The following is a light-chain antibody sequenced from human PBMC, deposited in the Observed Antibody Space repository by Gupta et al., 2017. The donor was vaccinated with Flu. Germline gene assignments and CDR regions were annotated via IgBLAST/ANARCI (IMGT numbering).Light chain of an antibody. CDR2: RSS. V-gene: IGKV1-5*03. CDR1: QSISAW. J-gene: IGKJ1*01. Sequence: PSTLSASVGDRVTIICRASQSISAWLAWYQQRPGSAPKLLIYRSSNLEDGVPSRFSGSGSGTEFTLTINSLQPEDFGNYYCRQYDDYPWTFGQGTNVEVK. CDR3: RQYDDYPWT.